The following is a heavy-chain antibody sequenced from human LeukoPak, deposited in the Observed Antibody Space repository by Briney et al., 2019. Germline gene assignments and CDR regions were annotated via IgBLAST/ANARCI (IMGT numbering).Heavy chain of an antibody. Sequence: SGTLSLTCTVSGASISSYYWGWIRQPPGKGLEWIGYTYYSGSTNYNPSLKSRVTISVDTSKSQFSLRLSSVTAADTAIYYCATSCGNSYGCYFDYWGQGTLVTVSS. D-gene: IGHD5-18*01. CDR2: TYYSGST. CDR3: ATSCGNSYGCYFDY. V-gene: IGHV4-59*08. CDR1: GASISSYY. J-gene: IGHJ4*02.